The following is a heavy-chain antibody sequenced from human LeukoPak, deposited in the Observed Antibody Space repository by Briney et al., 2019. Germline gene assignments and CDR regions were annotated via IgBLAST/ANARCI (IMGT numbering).Heavy chain of an antibody. CDR2: IYYSGSI. CDR1: GGSINSGNHY. CDR3: ARLLAYYYDSSGPFFDY. Sequence: PSETLSLTCTVPGGSINSGNHYWGWIRQPPGKGLEWIGNIYYSGSIYYNPSLKSRLTISIDTSRNQFSLKLSSVTATDTAVYYCARLLAYYYDSSGPFFDYWGQGTLVTVSS. J-gene: IGHJ4*02. V-gene: IGHV4-39*01. D-gene: IGHD3-22*01.